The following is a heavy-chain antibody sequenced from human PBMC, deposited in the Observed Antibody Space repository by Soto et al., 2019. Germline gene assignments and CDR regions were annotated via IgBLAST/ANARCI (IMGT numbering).Heavy chain of an antibody. CDR1: GGSISSYY. CDR3: ARSGYSSGWYLYYYYGMDV. CDR2: IYYSGST. J-gene: IGHJ6*02. D-gene: IGHD6-19*01. Sequence: QVQLQESGPGLVKPSETLSLTCTVSGGSISSYYWSWIRQPPGKGLEWIGYIYYSGSTTYNPSLRRRVNISVDTSTNQFSLKLSSVTAADTAVYYCARSGYSSGWYLYYYYGMDVWGQGTTVTVSS. V-gene: IGHV4-59*01.